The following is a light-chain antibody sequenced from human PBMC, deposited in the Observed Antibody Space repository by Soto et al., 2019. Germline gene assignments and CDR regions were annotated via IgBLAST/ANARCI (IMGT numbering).Light chain of an antibody. J-gene: IGLJ1*01. V-gene: IGLV2-14*03. Sequence: QSVLTQPASVSGSPGQSITISCTGTSSDVGGYNYVSWYQQHPGKAPKLMIFDVSDRPSGVSSRFSASKSGNTASLTISGLQAEDEADYYCCSYTSSSKPWVLGNGTK. CDR3: CSYTSSSKPWV. CDR2: DVS. CDR1: SSDVGGYNY.